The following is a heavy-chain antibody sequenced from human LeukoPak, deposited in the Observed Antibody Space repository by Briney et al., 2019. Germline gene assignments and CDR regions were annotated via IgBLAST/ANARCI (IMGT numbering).Heavy chain of an antibody. D-gene: IGHD3-10*01. CDR2: IYDDNT. CDR3: AARKVRGVWFYLDY. J-gene: IGHJ4*02. V-gene: IGHV3-23*01. Sequence: ESGGSLRLSCAASGFTVSAYAMAWVRQAPGKGLEWVSTIYDDNTYYADSVKGRFAISTDNSKNTLYLQMNSLRVEDTAVYFCAARKVRGVWFYLDYWGQGTLVTVSS. CDR1: GFTVSAYA.